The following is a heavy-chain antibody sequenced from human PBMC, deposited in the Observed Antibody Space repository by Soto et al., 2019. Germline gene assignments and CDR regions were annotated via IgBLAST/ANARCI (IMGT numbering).Heavy chain of an antibody. CDR2: ISAYNGNT. CDR3: ASAGYCSSTSCLNWFDP. J-gene: IGHJ5*02. CDR1: GYTFTSYG. V-gene: IGHV1-18*04. D-gene: IGHD2-2*01. Sequence: QVQLVQSGAEVKKPGASVKVSCKASGYTFTSYGISWVRQAPGQGLEWMGWISAYNGNTNYAQKLQGRVTMTTDTSTSTAYMELRRLRSDDTAVYYCASAGYCSSTSCLNWFDPWGQGTLVTVSS.